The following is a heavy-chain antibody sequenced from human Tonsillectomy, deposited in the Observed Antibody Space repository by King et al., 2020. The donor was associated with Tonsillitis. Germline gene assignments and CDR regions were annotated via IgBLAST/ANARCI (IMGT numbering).Heavy chain of an antibody. J-gene: IGHJ4*02. V-gene: IGHV7-4-1*02. Sequence: QLVQSGSELKKPGASVKVSCKASGYTFTNYAMNWVRQAPGQGLEWMGWTNTNSGNPAYAQGFTGRFVFSLDTSVSTAYLQISSLKAEDTAVYYCARAYRFSFGGEEDYFGYWGQGTLVTVSS. CDR1: GYTFTNYA. CDR2: TNTNSGNP. CDR3: ARAYRFSFGGEEDYFGY. D-gene: IGHD3-10*01.